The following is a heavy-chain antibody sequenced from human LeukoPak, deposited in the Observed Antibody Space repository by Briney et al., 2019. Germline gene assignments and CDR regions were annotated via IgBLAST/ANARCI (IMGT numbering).Heavy chain of an antibody. CDR2: IYYSGST. J-gene: IGHJ4*02. CDR3: ARTAGYSSAAFDY. Sequence: SETLSLTCTVSGGPISSYYWSWIRQPPGKGLEWIGYIYYSGSTNYNPSLKSRVTTSVDTSKNQFSLKLSSVTAADTAVYYCARTAGYSSAAFDYWGQGTLVTVSS. V-gene: IGHV4-59*01. D-gene: IGHD6-19*01. CDR1: GGPISSYY.